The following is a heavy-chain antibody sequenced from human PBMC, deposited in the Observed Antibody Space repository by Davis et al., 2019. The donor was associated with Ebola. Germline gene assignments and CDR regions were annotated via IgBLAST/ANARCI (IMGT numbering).Heavy chain of an antibody. Sequence: GGSLRLSCVASGFTFSSYGMHWVRQGPGKGLEWVAVISYDGSNKYYADSVKGRFTISRDNSKNTLYLQMNSLRAEDTAVYYCARDVYWGQGILVTVSS. CDR2: ISYDGSNK. V-gene: IGHV3-33*05. CDR1: GFTFSSYG. J-gene: IGHJ4*02. CDR3: ARDVY.